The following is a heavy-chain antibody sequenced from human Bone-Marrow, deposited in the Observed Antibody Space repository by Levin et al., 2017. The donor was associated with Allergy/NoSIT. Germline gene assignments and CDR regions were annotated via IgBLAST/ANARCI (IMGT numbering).Heavy chain of an antibody. Sequence: ASETLSLTCTVSGGSISSYYWSWIRQPPGKGLEWIGYIYYSGSTNYNPSLKSRVTISVDTSKNQFSLKLSSVTAADTAVYYCARLLGLTYYYDSSGYSGGWFDPWGQGTLVTVSS. CDR2: IYYSGST. D-gene: IGHD3-22*01. CDR3: ARLLGLTYYYDSSGYSGGWFDP. V-gene: IGHV4-59*08. J-gene: IGHJ5*02. CDR1: GGSISSYY.